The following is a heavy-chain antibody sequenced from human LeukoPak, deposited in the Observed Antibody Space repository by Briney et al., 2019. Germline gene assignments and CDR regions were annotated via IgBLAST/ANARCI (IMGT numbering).Heavy chain of an antibody. CDR3: ARTVVVAATLTGSFDL. J-gene: IGHJ2*01. CDR1: GGTFSSYA. CDR2: IIPIFGTA. D-gene: IGHD2-15*01. V-gene: IGHV1-69*05. Sequence: GSSVKVPCKASGGTFSSYAISWVRQAPGQGLEWMGGIIPIFGTANYAQKFQGRVTITTDESTSTAYMELSSLRSEDTAVYYCARTVVVAATLTGSFDLWGRGTLVTVSS.